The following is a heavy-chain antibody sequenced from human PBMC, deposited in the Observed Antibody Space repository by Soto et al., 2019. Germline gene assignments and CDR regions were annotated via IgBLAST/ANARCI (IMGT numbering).Heavy chain of an antibody. CDR3: ARGSPYYYGSGNWFDP. Sequence: QVQLVQSGAEVKKPGSSVKVSCKASGGTFSSYSISWVRQAPGQGLEWMGGIIPIFGTANYAQKFQGRVTITADKSTSTAYMELSSLRSEDTAVYYCARGSPYYYGSGNWFDPWGQGTLVTVSS. D-gene: IGHD3-10*01. CDR2: IIPIFGTA. J-gene: IGHJ5*02. CDR1: GGTFSSYS. V-gene: IGHV1-69*06.